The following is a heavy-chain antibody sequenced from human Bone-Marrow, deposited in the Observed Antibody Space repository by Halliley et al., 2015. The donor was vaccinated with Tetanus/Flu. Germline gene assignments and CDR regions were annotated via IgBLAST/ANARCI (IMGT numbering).Heavy chain of an antibody. Sequence: LGGVGFIHSSGNTTQKPSVQRRVTISVDTSKNQFSRRMSSVTAADTAVYYCARDGGSGFYHGADVWGQGTTVIVSS. CDR2: IHSSGNT. J-gene: IGHJ6*02. V-gene: IGHV4-59*01. CDR3: ARDGGSGFYHGADV. D-gene: IGHD3-22*01.